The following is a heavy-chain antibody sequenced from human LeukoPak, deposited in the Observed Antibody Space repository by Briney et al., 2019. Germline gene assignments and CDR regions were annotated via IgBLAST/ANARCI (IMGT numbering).Heavy chain of an antibody. J-gene: IGHJ6*03. CDR1: GYRFTSYW. CDR2: IYPDDSDT. Sequence: GESLKISSKGAGYRFTSYWIGWVRQLPGKGLEWMGIIYPDDSDTRYSPSFQGQVTISADKSISTAYVQWSSLKASDTAMYYCARSPEGKYYYYYYYMDVWGKGTTVTVSS. V-gene: IGHV5-51*01. D-gene: IGHD1-14*01. CDR3: ARSPEGKYYYYYYYMDV.